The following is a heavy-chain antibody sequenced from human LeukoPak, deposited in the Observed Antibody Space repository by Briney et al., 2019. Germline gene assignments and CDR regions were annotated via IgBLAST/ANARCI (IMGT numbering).Heavy chain of an antibody. CDR3: ARVRDGYNYDY. CDR1: GGSISSYY. Sequence: SETLSLTCTVSGGSISSYYWSWIRQPPRKGLEWIGYIYYSGSTNYNPSLKSRVTISVDTSKNQFSLKLSSVTAADTAVYYCARVRDGYNYDYWGQGTLVTVSS. J-gene: IGHJ4*02. CDR2: IYYSGST. D-gene: IGHD5-24*01. V-gene: IGHV4-59*01.